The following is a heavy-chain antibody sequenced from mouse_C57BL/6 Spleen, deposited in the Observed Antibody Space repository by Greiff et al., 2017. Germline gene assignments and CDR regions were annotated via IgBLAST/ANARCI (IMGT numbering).Heavy chain of an antibody. J-gene: IGHJ3*01. CDR3: AREGGYDSAWFAY. CDR2: INPNYGTT. Sequence: EVQLQESGPELVKPGASVKISCKASGYSFTDYNMNWVKQSNGKSLEWIGVINPNYGTTSYNQKFKGKATLTVDQSSSTAYMQLNSLTSEDSAFYYCAREGGYDSAWFAYWGQGTLGTVSA. D-gene: IGHD2-2*01. CDR1: GYSFTDYN. V-gene: IGHV1-39*01.